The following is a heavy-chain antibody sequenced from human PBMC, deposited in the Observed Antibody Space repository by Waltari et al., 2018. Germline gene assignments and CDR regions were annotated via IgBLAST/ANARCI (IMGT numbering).Heavy chain of an antibody. CDR2: IKKKSDGGTT. V-gene: IGHV3-15*01. Sequence: EVHLVESGGGLIKPGESLRLSCGASGFTFSDAWMRWVRQVPGKGPEWVGRIKKKSDGGTTEYAVPVKGRFTISRDDSKHTLDLQMNSLKTEDTAVYYCVTGGHYFGAWGQGTLVTVSS. D-gene: IGHD1-26*01. CDR1: GFTFSDAW. CDR3: VTGGHYFGA. J-gene: IGHJ5*02.